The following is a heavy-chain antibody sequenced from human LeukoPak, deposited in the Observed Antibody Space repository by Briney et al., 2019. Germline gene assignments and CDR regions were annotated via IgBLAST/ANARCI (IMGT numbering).Heavy chain of an antibody. CDR1: GYSISSGYY. CDR2: IYHRGGT. Sequence: PSETLSLTCTVSGYSISSGYYWGWIRQPPGKGLEWIGSIYHRGGTYYNPSLKSRLTMSVDTSKNELSLKLSSVTAADAAVYYCARSTAYFYDSSGSGAFDIWGHGTTVTVSS. CDR3: ARSTAYFYDSSGSGAFDI. D-gene: IGHD3-22*01. J-gene: IGHJ3*02. V-gene: IGHV4-38-2*02.